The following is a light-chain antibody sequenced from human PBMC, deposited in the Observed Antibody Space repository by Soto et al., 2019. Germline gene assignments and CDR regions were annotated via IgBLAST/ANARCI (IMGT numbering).Light chain of an antibody. CDR3: QQRSNWPA. CDR1: QSVSSY. J-gene: IGKJ5*01. CDR2: DAS. Sequence: EIVLTQFPATLSLTPGERATLSCRASQSVSSYLAWYQQKPGQAPRLLIYDASNRATGIPARFSGSGSGTDFTLAISSLVPEDFAVYYCQQRSNWPAFGQGTRLEIK. V-gene: IGKV3-11*01.